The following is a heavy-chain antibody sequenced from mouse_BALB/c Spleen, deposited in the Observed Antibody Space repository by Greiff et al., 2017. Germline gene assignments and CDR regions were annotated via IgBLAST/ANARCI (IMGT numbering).Heavy chain of an antibody. CDR2: ISYSGST. V-gene: IGHV3-2*02. CDR3: ARWVRRGGYVMET. D-gene: IGHD2-14*01. CDR1: GYSITSDYA. J-gene: IGHJ4*01. Sequence: EVQLQQSGPGLVKPSQSLSLTCTVTGYSITSDYAWNWIRQFPGNKLEWMGYISYSGSTSYNPSLKSRISITRDTTKSQFFLQWNTVTTEDTATYNSARWVRRGGYVMETWGRGNSVTVSS.